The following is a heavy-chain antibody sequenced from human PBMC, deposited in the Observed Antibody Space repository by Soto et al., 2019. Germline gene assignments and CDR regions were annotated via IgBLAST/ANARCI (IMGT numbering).Heavy chain of an antibody. J-gene: IGHJ4*02. D-gene: IGHD2-2*01. V-gene: IGHV3-21*01. CDR1: GFTFSSYI. CDR2: ISSSSSYI. Sequence: LRLSCAASGFTFSSYIMNWVRQAPGKGLEWVSSISSSSSYIYYADSVKGRFTISRDNAKNSLYLQMNSLRAEDTAVYYCARDHIIPAAIYFDYWGQGTLVTVSS. CDR3: ARDHIIPAAIYFDY.